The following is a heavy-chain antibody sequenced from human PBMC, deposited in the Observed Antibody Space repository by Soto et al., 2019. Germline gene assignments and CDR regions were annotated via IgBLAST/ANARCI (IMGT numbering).Heavy chain of an antibody. CDR2: IYYSGST. J-gene: IGHJ4*02. V-gene: IGHV4-59*01. CDR1: GGSISSYY. CDR3: ARAPYCSGGSCYSVPADRHFDY. D-gene: IGHD2-15*01. Sequence: PSETLSLTCTVSGGSISSYYWSWIRQPPGKGLEWIGYIYYSGSTNYNPSLKSRVTISVDTSKNQFSLKLSSVTAADTAVYYCARAPYCSGGSCYSVPADRHFDYWGQGTLVTVSS.